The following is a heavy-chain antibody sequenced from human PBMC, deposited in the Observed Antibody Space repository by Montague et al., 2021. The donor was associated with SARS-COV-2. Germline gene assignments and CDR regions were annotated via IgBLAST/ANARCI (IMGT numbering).Heavy chain of an antibody. V-gene: IGHV4-38-2*02. D-gene: IGHD2-2*01. J-gene: IGHJ4*02. CDR3: ARSQDCSTTSCHFDY. Sequence: SETLSLTCTVSGXSISSGYYWGWIRQPPGKGLEWIGSIYHSGSTYYNPSRKSRVTISVDTSKNQFSLKLSSVTAADTAVYYCARSQDCSTTSCHFDYWGQGTLVTVSS. CDR1: GXSISSGYY. CDR2: IYHSGST.